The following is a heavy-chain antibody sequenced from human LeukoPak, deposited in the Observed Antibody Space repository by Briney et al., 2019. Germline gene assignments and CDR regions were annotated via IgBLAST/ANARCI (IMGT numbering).Heavy chain of an antibody. CDR1: GFTFSSYS. CDR3: ARDRHIVVVTEGYMDV. D-gene: IGHD2-21*02. CDR2: ITRSSNYI. V-gene: IGHV3-21*01. J-gene: IGHJ6*03. Sequence: GGSLRLSCAASGFTFSSYSMNWVRQAPGKGLEWVSFITRSSNYIYYADSVKGRFTISRDNAKNSLYLQMNSLRAEDTAVYYCARDRHIVVVTEGYMDVWGKGTTVTVSS.